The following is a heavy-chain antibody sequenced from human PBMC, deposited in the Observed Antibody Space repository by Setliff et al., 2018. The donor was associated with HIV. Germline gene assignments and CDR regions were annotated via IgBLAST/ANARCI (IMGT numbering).Heavy chain of an antibody. CDR2: INTNTGNP. CDR1: EYNLRTYG. D-gene: IGHD3-3*01. CDR3: ARDPYPNYDFWSGSLIRGWFDP. Sequence: ASVKVSCKASEYNLRTYGMNWVRQAPGQGLEWMGWINTNTGNPTYAQGFTGRFVFSLDTSVSTAYLQISSLKAEDTAVYYCARDPYPNYDFWSGSLIRGWFDPWGQGTLVTVSS. V-gene: IGHV7-4-1*02. J-gene: IGHJ5*02.